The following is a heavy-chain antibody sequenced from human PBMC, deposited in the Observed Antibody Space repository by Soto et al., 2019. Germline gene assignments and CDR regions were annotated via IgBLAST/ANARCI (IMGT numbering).Heavy chain of an antibody. V-gene: IGHV4-59*01. CDR1: GGSHSSYS. D-gene: IGHD6-19*01. CDR3: ARNWFSVAGRHYFDH. CDR2: IYNSGNT. J-gene: IGHJ4*02. Sequence: SETLSLTCTVSGGSHSSYSWSWIRQPPGRELEWIGYIYNSGNTNYNPSLKSRVTISVDTSNTQFSLKLSSVTAADTAVYYCARNWFSVAGRHYFDHWGQGTLVTVSS.